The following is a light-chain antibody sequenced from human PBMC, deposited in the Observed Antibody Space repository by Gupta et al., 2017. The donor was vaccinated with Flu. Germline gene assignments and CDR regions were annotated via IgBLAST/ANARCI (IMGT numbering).Light chain of an antibody. CDR2: VNSDGSH. CDR3: QTWGTAFQL. CDR1: SGHSNYA. J-gene: IGLJ3*02. Sequence: VKLTGSLSSGHSNYASAWHQQQPEQGHRFLMKVNSDGSHTKGDGIPDRFSGSSSGAERYLTISSLHSEDEADYYCQTWGTAFQLFGGGTKLTVL. V-gene: IGLV4-69*01.